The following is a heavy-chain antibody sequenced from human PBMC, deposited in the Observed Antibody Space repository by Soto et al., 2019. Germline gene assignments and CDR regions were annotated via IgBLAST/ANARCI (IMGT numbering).Heavy chain of an antibody. CDR2: IHYTGFS. J-gene: IGHJ5*02. Sequence: PSETLSLTCSFSGGSVTSHYLTWIRQSPEKGLEWIGYIHYTGFSHYNPSLKSRLTISVDTSKNQFSLKLSSVTAADTAVYYCARGPPFWSGYSYTWFDPWGEGTLVTVSS. CDR3: ARGPPFWSGYSYTWFDP. V-gene: IGHV4-59*02. CDR1: GGSVTSHY. D-gene: IGHD3-3*01.